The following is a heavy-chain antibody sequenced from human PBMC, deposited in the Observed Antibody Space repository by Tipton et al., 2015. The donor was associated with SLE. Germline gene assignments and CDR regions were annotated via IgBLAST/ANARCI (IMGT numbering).Heavy chain of an antibody. CDR3: ARDSGSLDY. CDR1: GYTFTSYY. V-gene: IGHV1-69*05. CDR2: IIPIFGTA. D-gene: IGHD1-26*01. J-gene: IGHJ4*02. Sequence: QSGAEVKKPGASVKVSCKASGYTFTSYYIHWVRQAPGQGLEWMGGIIPIFGTANYAQKFQGRVTITTDESTSTAYMELRSLRSDDTAVYYCARDSGSLDYWGQGILVSVSS.